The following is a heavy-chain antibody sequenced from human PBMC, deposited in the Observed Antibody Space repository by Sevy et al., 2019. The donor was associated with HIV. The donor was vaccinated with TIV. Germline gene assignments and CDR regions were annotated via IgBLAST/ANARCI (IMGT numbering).Heavy chain of an antibody. Sequence: SETLSLTCTVSGASISSYYWSWIRQPPGKGLEWVGYIYYNGRTNYSPSLKSRVTISVDTSKNQFSLKLISVTAADTAVYYCARSLADYYYGMDVWGQGTTVTVSS. CDR3: ARSLADYYYGMDV. J-gene: IGHJ6*02. V-gene: IGHV4-59*01. CDR2: IYYNGRT. CDR1: GASISSYY.